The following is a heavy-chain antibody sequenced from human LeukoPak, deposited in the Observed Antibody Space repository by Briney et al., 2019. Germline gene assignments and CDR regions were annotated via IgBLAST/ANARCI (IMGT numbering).Heavy chain of an antibody. D-gene: IGHD3-16*01. CDR2: IKQDGSEI. Sequence: GGSLRLSCAASGFTFSGYWMSWVRQAPGKGPEWVANIKQDGSEIYYVDSVKGRFTISRDNAKNSLFLQMNSLRAEDTAVYFCAKGDKMLTWRRTYNRFDPWGQGTLVTVSS. V-gene: IGHV3-7*01. CDR3: AKGDKMLTWRRTYNRFDP. J-gene: IGHJ5*02. CDR1: GFTFSGYW.